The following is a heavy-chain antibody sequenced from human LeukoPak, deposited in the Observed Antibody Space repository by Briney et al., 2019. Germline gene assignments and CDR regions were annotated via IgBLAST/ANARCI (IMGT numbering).Heavy chain of an antibody. J-gene: IGHJ6*03. D-gene: IGHD3-16*01. CDR2: INHSGST. CDR1: GGSFSGYY. CDR3: ARMGVGFYYYYMDV. V-gene: IGHV4-34*01. Sequence: PSETLSLTCAVYGGSFSGYYWSWIRQPPGKGLEWIGEINHSGSTNYNPSLKSRVTISVDTSKNQFSLKLSSVTAAATAVYYCARMGVGFYYYYMDVWGKGTTVTASS.